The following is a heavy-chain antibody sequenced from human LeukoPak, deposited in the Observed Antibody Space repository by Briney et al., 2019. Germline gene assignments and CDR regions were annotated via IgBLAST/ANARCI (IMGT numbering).Heavy chain of an antibody. J-gene: IGHJ5*02. Sequence: SGTLSPTCAVSGDSISSNYWWSWVRQTPGKGLEWIGEIYHSGSTNYNPSLKSRVILSVDKSKNEFSLKLSSVTAADTAVYYCAREGGDYHGSGSYYVWLDPWGQETLVTVSS. D-gene: IGHD3-10*01. V-gene: IGHV4-4*02. CDR3: AREGGDYHGSGSYYVWLDP. CDR2: IYHSGST. CDR1: GDSISSNYW.